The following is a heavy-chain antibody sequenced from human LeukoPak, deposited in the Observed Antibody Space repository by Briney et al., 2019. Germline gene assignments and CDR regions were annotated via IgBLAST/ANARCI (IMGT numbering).Heavy chain of an antibody. V-gene: IGHV3-13*01. CDR3: ARVRSGSLGYGMDV. D-gene: IGHD1-26*01. CDR2: IGTVGDT. J-gene: IGHJ6*02. CDR1: GFTFSSYD. Sequence: GGSLRLSCAASGFTFSSYDMHWVRQVAGKGLEWVSDIGTVGDTYYAGSVRGRFTISRENAKNSLYLQMNSLRAGDTAVYYCARVRSGSLGYGMDVWGQGTTVTVSS.